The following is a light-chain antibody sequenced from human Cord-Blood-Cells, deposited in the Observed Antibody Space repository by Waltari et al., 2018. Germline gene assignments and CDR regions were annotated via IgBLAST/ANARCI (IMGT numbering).Light chain of an antibody. CDR3: QAGDSSNVV. CDR2: QDS. Sequence: SYELPQPPSVSVSPRQPASITCSGALLGVKYPCWYQQKPAQSPVLVIYQDSKRPSGIPERFSGSNAGNTATLTISGTQAMDEADYYCQAGDSSNVVFGGGTKLTVL. CDR1: LLGVKY. J-gene: IGLJ2*01. V-gene: IGLV3-1*01.